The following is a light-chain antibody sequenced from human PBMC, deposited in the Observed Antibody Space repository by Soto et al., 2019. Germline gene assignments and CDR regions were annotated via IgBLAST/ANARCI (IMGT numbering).Light chain of an antibody. CDR2: DAS. CDR1: QSVSSY. J-gene: IGKJ2*01. Sequence: EIVLTQSPATLSXSXXEXXXXXXRAXQSVSSYLAWYQQKPGQAPRLLIYDASNRATGIPARFSGSGSGTDFTLTISSLEPEDFAVYYCQQRSNWPRTFGQGTKLEIK. CDR3: QQRSNWPRT. V-gene: IGKV3-11*01.